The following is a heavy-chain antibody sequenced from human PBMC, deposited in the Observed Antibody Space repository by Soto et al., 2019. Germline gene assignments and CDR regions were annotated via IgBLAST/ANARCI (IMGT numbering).Heavy chain of an antibody. J-gene: IGHJ6*02. CDR2: IWFDGNKK. CDR1: GFNFRNYA. D-gene: IGHD6-6*01. V-gene: IGHV3-30*02. Sequence: PGGSLRLSCAASGFNFRNYAMHWVRQAPGKGLEWLGIIWFDGNKKYYADSVKGRFTISRDNSKNTLYLQMNSLRAEDTAVYYCARDGACSSSYYYYYGMDVWGQGTTVTVSS. CDR3: ARDGACSSSYYYYYGMDV.